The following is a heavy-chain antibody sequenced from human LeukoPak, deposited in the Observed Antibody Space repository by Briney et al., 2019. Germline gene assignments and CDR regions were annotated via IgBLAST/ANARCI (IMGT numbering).Heavy chain of an antibody. V-gene: IGHV3-23*01. CDR1: GFTFSNYA. Sequence: GRSLRLSCSASGFTFSNYAMSWVRQAPGKGLEWVSGITGSGGRTYYADSVRGRLTISRDNSKTTLYLQMNSLRAEDTALYYCAKNEIVGATNYYGMDVWGQGTTVTVSS. CDR2: ITGSGGRT. D-gene: IGHD1-26*01. CDR3: AKNEIVGATNYYGMDV. J-gene: IGHJ6*02.